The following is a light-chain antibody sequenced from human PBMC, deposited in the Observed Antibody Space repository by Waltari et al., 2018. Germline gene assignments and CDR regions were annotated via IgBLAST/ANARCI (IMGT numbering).Light chain of an antibody. J-gene: IGKJ5*01. CDR2: DAS. CDR3: QQRSNWIT. Sequence: IVLTQSPATLSFSPGERATLSCRASQSVSSYLAWYQQKPGQAPRLLIYDASSRATGIPARFSGSGSGTDFTLTISTLEPEDFAVYYCQQRSNWITFGQGTRLEIK. V-gene: IGKV3-11*01. CDR1: QSVSSY.